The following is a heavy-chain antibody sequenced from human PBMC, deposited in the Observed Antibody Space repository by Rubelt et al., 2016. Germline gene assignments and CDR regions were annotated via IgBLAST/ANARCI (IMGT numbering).Heavy chain of an antibody. CDR3: ARDSAYYYVSGSR. V-gene: IGHV4-38-2*02. J-gene: IGHJ4*02. CDR2: IYYNGSA. D-gene: IGHD3-10*01. Sequence: QVQLQESGPGLVKPSETLSLTCTVSGYSISSGYYWGWIRQPPGKGLEWIGYIYYNGSANYNPPPKSGCTISVDSSMNQFTLKLSFVTFADTAVYYCARDSAYYYVSGSRWGQGTLVTVSS. CDR1: GYSISSGYY.